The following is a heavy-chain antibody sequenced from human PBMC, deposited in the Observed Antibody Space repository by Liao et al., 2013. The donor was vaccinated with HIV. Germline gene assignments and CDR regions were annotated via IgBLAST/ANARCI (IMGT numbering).Heavy chain of an antibody. CDR1: GGSITSSAYS. CDR2: IVYTGET. V-gene: IGHV4-39*07. J-gene: IGHJ3*01. D-gene: IGHD3-3*01. CDR3: ARDPYYDFWYWLLFMGWFWYL. Sequence: QVQLQESGPRLVKPSETLSLTCSVSGGSITSSAYSWGWIRQSPGAGLEWIGTIVYTGETFYSPSLKRRVSISVDTSNNQFYLNLTSVTAADTALYYCARDPYYDFWYWLLFMGWFWYLWGQGTMVTVSS.